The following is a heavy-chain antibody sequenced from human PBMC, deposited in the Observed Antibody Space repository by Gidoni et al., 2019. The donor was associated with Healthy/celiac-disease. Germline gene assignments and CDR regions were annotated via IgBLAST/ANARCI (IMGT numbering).Heavy chain of an antibody. CDR3: AKDGGVVVVTAHCDI. CDR2: ISYYGSNK. J-gene: IGHJ3*02. Sequence: QVHLVESGGGVVQPGGSLRLPCAASGFTFSGYGWHWVRQAPGKGLGLGAVISYYGSNKYYADSVKGRFTSSRDNSKNTLYLQMNSLRAEDTAVYYCAKDGGVVVVTAHCDIWGQGTMVTVSS. D-gene: IGHD2-21*02. CDR1: GFTFSGYG. V-gene: IGHV3-30*18.